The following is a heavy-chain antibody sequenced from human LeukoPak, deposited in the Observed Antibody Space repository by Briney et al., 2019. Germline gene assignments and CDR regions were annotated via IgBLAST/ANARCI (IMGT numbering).Heavy chain of an antibody. V-gene: IGHV1-69*05. J-gene: IGHJ4*02. Sequence: SVKVSCQASGGTFRRYAISGVRQPPGQGLEWMGGIIPIFGTANYAQKLQGRVTITTDESTSTAYMELSSLRAEDTAVYYCARGGDGWYYFDYWGQGTLVTVSS. CDR1: GGTFRRYA. CDR2: IIPIFGTA. D-gene: IGHD5-24*01. CDR3: ARGGDGWYYFDY.